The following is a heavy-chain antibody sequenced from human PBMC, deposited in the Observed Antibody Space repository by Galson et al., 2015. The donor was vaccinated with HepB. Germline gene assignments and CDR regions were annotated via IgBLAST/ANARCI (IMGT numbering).Heavy chain of an antibody. D-gene: IGHD2-15*01. CDR2: IYPGDSDT. J-gene: IGHJ4*02. Sequence: QSGAEVKKPGESLKISCKGSGYSFTSYWIGWVRQMPGKGLEWMGIIYPGDSDTRYSPSFQGQVTISADKSISTAYLQWSSLKASDTAMYYCARAGLGYCSGGSCPPFDYWGQGTLVTVSS. V-gene: IGHV5-51*03. CDR1: GYSFTSYW. CDR3: ARAGLGYCSGGSCPPFDY.